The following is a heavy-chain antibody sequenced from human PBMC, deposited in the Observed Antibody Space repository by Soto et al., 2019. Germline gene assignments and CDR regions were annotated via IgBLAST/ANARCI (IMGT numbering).Heavy chain of an antibody. CDR3: AKDDSSSWPYYFDY. CDR2: ISYDGSNK. CDR1: GFTFSSYG. V-gene: IGHV3-30*18. J-gene: IGHJ4*02. Sequence: GGSLRLSCAASGFTFSSYGMHWVRQAPGKGLEWVAVISYDGSNKYYADSVKGRFTISRDNSKNTLYLQMNSLRAEDTAVYYCAKDDSSSWPYYFDYWGQGTLVTSPQ. D-gene: IGHD6-13*01.